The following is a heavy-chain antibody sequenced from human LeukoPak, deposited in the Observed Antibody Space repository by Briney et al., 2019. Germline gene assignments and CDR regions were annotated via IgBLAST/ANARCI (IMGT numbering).Heavy chain of an antibody. V-gene: IGHV4-34*01. D-gene: IGHD4-17*01. CDR1: GGSFSGYY. CDR2: INHRGST. J-gene: IGHJ4*02. Sequence: SSETLSLTCAVYGGSFSGYYWSWIRQPPGKGLEWIGEINHRGSTNYNPSLKSRVTISVDTSKNQFSLKLSSVTAADTAVYYCATMTTVITPMADWGQGTLVTVSS. CDR3: ATMTTVITPMAD.